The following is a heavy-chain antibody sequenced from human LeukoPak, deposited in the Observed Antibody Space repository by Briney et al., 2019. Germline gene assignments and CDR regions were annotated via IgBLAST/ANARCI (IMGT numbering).Heavy chain of an antibody. J-gene: IGHJ4*02. Sequence: ASVKVSCKASGYTFTGYYMHWVRQAPGQGLEWMGWINPNSGGTNYAQKFQGWVTMTRDTSISTAYMELSRLRSDDTAVYYCARSVDCSSTSCYWRPYSSHFDYWGQGTLVTVSS. CDR3: ARSVDCSSTSCYWRPYSSHFDY. V-gene: IGHV1-2*04. CDR1: GYTFTGYY. D-gene: IGHD2-2*01. CDR2: INPNSGGT.